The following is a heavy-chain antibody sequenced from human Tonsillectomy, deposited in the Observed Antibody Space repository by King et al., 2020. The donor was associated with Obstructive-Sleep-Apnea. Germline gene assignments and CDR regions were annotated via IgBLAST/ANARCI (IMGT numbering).Heavy chain of an antibody. J-gene: IGHJ4*02. CDR3: ARDSRTVGATGPNFDY. D-gene: IGHD1-26*01. Sequence: VQLVESGAEVKKPGASVKVSCKASGYTFTSYGISWVRQAPGQGLEWMGWISAYNGNTNYAQKLQGRVTMTTDTSTSTAYMELRSLRSDDTAVYYCARDSRTVGATGPNFDYWGQGTLVTVSS. CDR1: GYTFTSYG. V-gene: IGHV1-18*04. CDR2: ISAYNGNT.